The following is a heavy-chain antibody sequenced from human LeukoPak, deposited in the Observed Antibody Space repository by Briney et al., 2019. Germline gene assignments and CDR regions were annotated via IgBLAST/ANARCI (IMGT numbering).Heavy chain of an antibody. V-gene: IGHV3-23*01. Sequence: TGGSLRLSCAASGFTFSSYAMSWVRQAPGKGLEWVSGISGSAGSTYYADSVKGRFTISRDNSKNTLYLQMNSLRAEDTAVYYCARGGPNYYFDYWGQGTLVTVSS. CDR1: GFTFSSYA. J-gene: IGHJ4*02. CDR3: ARGGPNYYFDY. CDR2: ISGSAGST.